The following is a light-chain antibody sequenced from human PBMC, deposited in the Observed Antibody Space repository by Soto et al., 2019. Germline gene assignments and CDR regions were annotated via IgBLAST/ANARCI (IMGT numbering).Light chain of an antibody. V-gene: IGKV3-11*01. Sequence: EIVLTQSPATLSLSPGERATLSCRASQSVSSYLAWYQQKPGQAPRLLIYDASNRATGIPARFSGSGSGTDFALTISSLEPEDFAVYYCHHRSNWPLTFGGGTKVEIK. J-gene: IGKJ4*01. CDR2: DAS. CDR1: QSVSSY. CDR3: HHRSNWPLT.